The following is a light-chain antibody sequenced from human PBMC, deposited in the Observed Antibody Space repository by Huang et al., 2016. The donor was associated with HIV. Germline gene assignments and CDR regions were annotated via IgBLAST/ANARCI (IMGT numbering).Light chain of an antibody. V-gene: IGKV3-11*01. CDR2: GAS. Sequence: EIVLTQSPATLSLSPGERATLSCRASQSVSTYLAWYQKKPGQSPRLLIHGASNRATGIPTRFSGRGSGTDFTLTISSLEPEDFAVYYCHQRGDWPLTFGGGTKVEIK. CDR1: QSVSTY. CDR3: HQRGDWPLT. J-gene: IGKJ4*01.